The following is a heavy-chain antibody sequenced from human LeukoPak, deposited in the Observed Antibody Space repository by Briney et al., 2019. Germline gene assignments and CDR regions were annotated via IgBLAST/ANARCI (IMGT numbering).Heavy chain of an antibody. CDR3: ARVSRSPRGDNWFDP. CDR1: GYTFTSYG. Sequence: ASVKVSCKASGYTFTSYGISWVRQAPGQGLEWMGWISAYNGNTNYAQKLQGRVTMTTDTSTSTAYMELRSLRSDDTAVYYCARVSRSPRGDNWFDPWGQGTLVTVSS. V-gene: IGHV1-18*01. CDR2: ISAYNGNT. D-gene: IGHD1-26*01. J-gene: IGHJ5*02.